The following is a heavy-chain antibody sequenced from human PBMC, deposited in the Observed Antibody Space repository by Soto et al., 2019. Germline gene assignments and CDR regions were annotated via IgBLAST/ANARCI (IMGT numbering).Heavy chain of an antibody. CDR2: IIPIFGTA. Sequence: ASVKVSCKASGGTFSSYAISWLRQAPGQGLEWMGGIIPIFGTANYAQKFQGRVTITADKSTSTAYMELSSLRSEDTAVYYCARVGSSAPWFDPWGQGTLVTVSS. D-gene: IGHD6-6*01. V-gene: IGHV1-69*06. CDR1: GGTFSSYA. J-gene: IGHJ5*02. CDR3: ARVGSSAPWFDP.